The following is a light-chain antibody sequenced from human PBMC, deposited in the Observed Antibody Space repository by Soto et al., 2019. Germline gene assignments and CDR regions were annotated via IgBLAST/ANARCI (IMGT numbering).Light chain of an antibody. V-gene: IGKV1-5*03. J-gene: IGKJ1*01. CDR2: KVS. CDR1: QSISSW. Sequence: DIQMTLSPSTLSASIGDRVTITCRASQSISSWLAWYQQKPGKAPKFLIHKVSTLVSGVPSRFSGRGSGTEFTLTISSLQPNDFATYYCQQYDTYWTFGQGTKVDI. CDR3: QQYDTYWT.